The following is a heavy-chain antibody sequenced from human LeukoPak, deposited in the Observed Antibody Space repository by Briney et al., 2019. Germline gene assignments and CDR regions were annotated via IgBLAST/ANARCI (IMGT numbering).Heavy chain of an antibody. V-gene: IGHV4-31*03. CDR3: ARDRATVTSHYSGMDV. CDR2: IYYTGPT. J-gene: IGHJ6*02. CDR1: GGSIGSDGYY. D-gene: IGHD4-17*01. Sequence: TSQTLSLTCSVSGGSIGSDGYYWNWIRQHAGNGLEWIGHIYYTGPTYYNPPLKSRASISVDTSKNQLSLKLSSVTAADTAVYYCARDRATVTSHYSGMDVWGQGTMVTVSS.